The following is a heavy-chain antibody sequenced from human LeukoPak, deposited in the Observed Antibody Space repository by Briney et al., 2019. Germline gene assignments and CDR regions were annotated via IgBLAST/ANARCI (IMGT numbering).Heavy chain of an antibody. CDR1: GFTFSYYL. J-gene: IGHJ3*01. V-gene: IGHV3-33*08. CDR2: LWCYGSNQ. CDR3: AIAVGPFDG. Sequence: GGSLILSCSASGFTFSYYLWHRVPQAPGKGLEGVEVLWCYGSNQYYEDPVRGRFTIYGDNSKNKVALQVKSLGAGDTAVCDCAIAVGPFDGCGQGSMVSVSS.